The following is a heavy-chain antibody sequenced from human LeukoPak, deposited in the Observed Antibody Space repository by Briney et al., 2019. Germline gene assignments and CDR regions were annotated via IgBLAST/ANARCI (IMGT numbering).Heavy chain of an antibody. CDR1: GYTFTSYG. CDR2: ISAYNGNT. V-gene: IGHV1-18*03. Sequence: ASVKVSCKASGYTFTSYGISWVRQAPGQGLEWMGWISAYNGNTNYAQKLQGRVTMTTDTSTSTAYMELRSLRSDDMAVYYCARDSYVVATLRHFDYWGQGTLVTVSS. J-gene: IGHJ4*02. CDR3: ARDSYVVATLRHFDY. D-gene: IGHD5-12*01.